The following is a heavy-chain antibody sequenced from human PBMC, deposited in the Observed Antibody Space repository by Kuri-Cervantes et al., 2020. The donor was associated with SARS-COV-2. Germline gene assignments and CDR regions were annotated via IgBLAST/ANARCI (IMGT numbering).Heavy chain of an antibody. D-gene: IGHD6-6*01. CDR1: GGSISSYY. V-gene: IGHV4-59*01. Sequence: SETLSLTCTVSGGSISSYYWSWIRQPPGKGLEWIGYIYYSGSTNYNPSLKSRVTISVDTSKNQFSLKLSSVTAADTAVYYCARGDGAYSSSSPFDYWGQGTLVTVSS. CDR2: IYYSGST. CDR3: ARGDGAYSSSSPFDY. J-gene: IGHJ4*02.